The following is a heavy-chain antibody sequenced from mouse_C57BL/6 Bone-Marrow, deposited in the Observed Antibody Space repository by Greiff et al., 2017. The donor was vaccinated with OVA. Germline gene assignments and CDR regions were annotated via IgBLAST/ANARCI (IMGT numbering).Heavy chain of an antibody. CDR2: ISDGGSYT. CDR1: GFTFSSYA. Sequence: EVHLVESGGGLVKPGGSLKLSCAASGFTFSSYAMSWVRQTPEKRLEWVATISDGGSYTYYPDNVKGRFTISRDNAKNNLYLQMSHLKSEDTAMYYCARRGYYDYVWFAYWGQGTLVTVSA. J-gene: IGHJ3*01. V-gene: IGHV5-4*01. D-gene: IGHD2-4*01. CDR3: ARRGYYDYVWFAY.